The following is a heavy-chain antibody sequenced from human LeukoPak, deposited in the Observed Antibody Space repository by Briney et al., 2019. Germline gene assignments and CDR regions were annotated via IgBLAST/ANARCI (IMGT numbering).Heavy chain of an antibody. V-gene: IGHV4-34*01. CDR1: GGSFSGYY. D-gene: IGHD3-10*01. Sequence: SETLSLTCAVYGGSFSGYYWSWIRQPPGKGLEWIGEINHSGSTNYNPSLKSRVTISVDTSKNQSSLKLSSVTAADTAVYYCARGGTSAGYYYYYMDVWGKGTTVTVSS. J-gene: IGHJ6*03. CDR3: ARGGTSAGYYYYYMDV. CDR2: INHSGST.